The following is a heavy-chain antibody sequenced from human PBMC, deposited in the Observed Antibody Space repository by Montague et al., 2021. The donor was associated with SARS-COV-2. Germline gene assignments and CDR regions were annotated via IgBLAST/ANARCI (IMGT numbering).Heavy chain of an antibody. J-gene: IGHJ3*02. CDR1: GGSITRNYY. Sequence: SETLSLTCTVSGGSITRNYYWGWIRQPPGKGLEWVGNIYYSGTTFINPSLESRVTISVDASKNQFSRNLTSVTAADTAVYYCARPLVRGVPKAFDIWGQGALVIVSS. V-gene: IGHV4-39*01. CDR3: ARPLVRGVPKAFDI. CDR2: IYYSGTT. D-gene: IGHD3-10*01.